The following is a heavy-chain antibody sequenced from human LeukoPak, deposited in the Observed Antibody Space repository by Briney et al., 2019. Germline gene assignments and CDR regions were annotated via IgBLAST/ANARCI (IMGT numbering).Heavy chain of an antibody. CDR3: AIEIVGATNKARRIDY. CDR1: GGSISSSSYY. D-gene: IGHD1-26*01. CDR2: IYHSGST. V-gene: IGHV4-39*07. Sequence: SETLSLTCTLSGGSISSSSYYWGWIRQPPGKGLEWIGSIYHSGSTYYNPSLKSRVTISVDTSKNQFSLKLSSVTAADTAVYYCAIEIVGATNKARRIDYWGQGTLVTVSS. J-gene: IGHJ4*02.